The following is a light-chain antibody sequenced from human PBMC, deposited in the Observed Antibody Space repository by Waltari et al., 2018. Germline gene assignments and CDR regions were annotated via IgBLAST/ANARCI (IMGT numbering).Light chain of an antibody. CDR3: QQYYSYPLT. CDR1: QGISSY. J-gene: IGKJ4*01. V-gene: IGKV1-8*01. Sequence: AIRMTQSPSSLSASTGDRVTITCRASQGISSYFAWYQQKPGKAPNLLIYAASTLQSGVASRFSGSGSGTDFTLTISCLQSEDFATYYCQQYYSYPLTFGGGTKVEIK. CDR2: AAS.